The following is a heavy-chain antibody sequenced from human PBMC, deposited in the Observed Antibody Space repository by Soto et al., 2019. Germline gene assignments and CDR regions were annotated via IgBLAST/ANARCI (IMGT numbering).Heavy chain of an antibody. CDR1: GFTVSSNY. D-gene: IGHD3-22*01. J-gene: IGHJ4*02. CDR2: IYSGGST. V-gene: IGHV3-66*01. Sequence: GGSLRLSCAASGFTVSSNYMSWVRQAPGKGLEWVSVIYSGGSTYYADSVKGRFTISRDNSESTVYLQMNSLRAEDTAIYYCAKDTYYYDSSGYYVFDYWGQGALVTVSS. CDR3: AKDTYYYDSSGYYVFDY.